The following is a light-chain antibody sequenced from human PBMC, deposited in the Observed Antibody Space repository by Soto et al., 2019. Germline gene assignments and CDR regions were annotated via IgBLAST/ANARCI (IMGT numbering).Light chain of an antibody. J-gene: IGLJ7*01. CDR1: NSDVGYYNL. V-gene: IGLV2-23*01. CDR2: EAT. CDR3: CSYAGSSTLV. Sequence: QSVLTQPATVSGSPGQSITISCTGTNSDVGYYNLVSWYQQYPGKASKLLIYEATRRPSGASHRFSGSKSGNTASLTISGLQADDEAHYYCCSYAGSSTLVFGGGTQLTVL.